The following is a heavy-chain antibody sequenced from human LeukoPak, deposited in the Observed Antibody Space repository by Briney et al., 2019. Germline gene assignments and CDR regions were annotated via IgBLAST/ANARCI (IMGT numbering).Heavy chain of an antibody. CDR1: GFTFNSYT. J-gene: IGHJ4*02. Sequence: GGSLRLSCIGSGFTFNSYTMLWVRRPPGQGLEWVSSINSNSNYIYYADSVKGRFTISRDRAEKSVYLQMSNLRAEDTAVYYCARAVVVTAGPDSWGQGTLVTVSS. CDR2: INSNSNYI. D-gene: IGHD2-21*02. V-gene: IGHV3-21*01. CDR3: ARAVVVTAGPDS.